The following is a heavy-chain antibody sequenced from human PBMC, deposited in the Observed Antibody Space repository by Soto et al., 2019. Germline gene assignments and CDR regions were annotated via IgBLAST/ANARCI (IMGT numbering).Heavy chain of an antibody. CDR2: MNPNSGNT. D-gene: IGHD5-18*01. Sequence: ASVKVSCKASGYTFTSYDINWVRQATGQGLEWMGWMNPNSGNTGYAQKFQGRVTMTRNTSISTAYMELSSLRSEDTAVYYCARDRVLVDTAMVSFDYWGQGTLVTVSS. CDR3: ARDRVLVDTAMVSFDY. CDR1: GYTFTSYD. V-gene: IGHV1-8*01. J-gene: IGHJ4*02.